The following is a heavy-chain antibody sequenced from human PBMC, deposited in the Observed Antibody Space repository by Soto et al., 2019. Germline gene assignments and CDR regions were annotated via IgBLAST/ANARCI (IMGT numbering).Heavy chain of an antibody. CDR3: ARLPSRHLVDF. D-gene: IGHD3-3*02. CDR2: MFYGVST. CDR1: GSFISSSGYY. J-gene: IGHJ4*01. Sequence: SETMSLTCTASGSFISSSGYYWGWIRQPPGKGLEWIGSMFYGVSTYYNPSLKSRVTVSVDTSKNQFSLNLRSVTAADTAVYYCARLPSRHLVDFWGQGSLVTVSS. V-gene: IGHV4-39*01.